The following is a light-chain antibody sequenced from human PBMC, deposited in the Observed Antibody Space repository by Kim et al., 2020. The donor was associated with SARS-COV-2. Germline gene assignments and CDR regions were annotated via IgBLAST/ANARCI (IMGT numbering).Light chain of an antibody. CDR3: SAYAGNNTCV. J-gene: IGLJ1*01. V-gene: IGLV2-8*01. CDR1: SPNIDYYEY. Sequence: SVPHSSTGISPNIDYYEYVSWYQHQHGNAPKLLIFEVSRRPSGVPVRFSGSRSDNTASLTVSGLQAEDEADYYCSAYAGNNTCVFGTVTKVTVL. CDR2: EVS.